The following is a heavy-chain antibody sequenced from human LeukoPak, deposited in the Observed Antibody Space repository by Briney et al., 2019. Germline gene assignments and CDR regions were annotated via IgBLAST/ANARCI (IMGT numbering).Heavy chain of an antibody. CDR1: GGSFSGYY. D-gene: IGHD3-9*01. CDR2: INHSGST. J-gene: IGHJ4*02. Sequence: SETLSLTCAVYGGSFSGYYWSWIRQPPGKGLEWIGEINHSGSTNYNPSLKSRVTISVDTSKNQFSLKLSSVTAADTAVYYCARLPGILTGYYLDYWGQGTLVTVSS. V-gene: IGHV4-34*01. CDR3: ARLPGILTGYYLDY.